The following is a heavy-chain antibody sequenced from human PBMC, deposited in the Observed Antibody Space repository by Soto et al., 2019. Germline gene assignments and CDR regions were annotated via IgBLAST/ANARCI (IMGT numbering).Heavy chain of an antibody. V-gene: IGHV1-69*04. D-gene: IGHD6-13*01. CDR3: ARDRGLWGSSWDPDY. Sequence: SVKVSCKASGGTFSSYTISWVRQAPGQGLEWMGRIIPILGIANYAQKFQGRVTITADKSTSTAYMELSSLRSEDTAVYYCARDRGLWGSSWDPDYWGQGTLVTVSS. J-gene: IGHJ4*02. CDR1: GGTFSSYT. CDR2: IIPILGIA.